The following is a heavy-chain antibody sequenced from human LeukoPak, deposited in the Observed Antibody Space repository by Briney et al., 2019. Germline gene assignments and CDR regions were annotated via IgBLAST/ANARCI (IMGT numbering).Heavy chain of an antibody. CDR3: ARVNPGRTSVMVLFDY. V-gene: IGHV4-59*01. CDR2: IYYSGST. J-gene: IGHJ4*02. Sequence: SETLSLTCTVSGGSISSYYWSWIRQHPGKGLEWIGYIYYSGSTNYNPSLKSRVTISVDTSKNQFSLKLSSMTAADTAGYYCARVNPGRTSVMVLFDYWGQGTLVTVSS. CDR1: GGSISSYY. D-gene: IGHD2-8*01.